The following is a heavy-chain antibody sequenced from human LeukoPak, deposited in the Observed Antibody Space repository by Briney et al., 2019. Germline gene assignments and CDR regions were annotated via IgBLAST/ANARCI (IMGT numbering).Heavy chain of an antibody. D-gene: IGHD4-11*01. V-gene: IGHV4-39*01. CDR1: GGSISSSSYY. CDR2: IYYSGST. J-gene: IGHJ4*02. Sequence: SETLSLTCTVSGGSISSSSYYWGWIRQPPGKGLEWIGSIYYSGSTYYNPSLKSRVTISVDTPKNQFSLKLSSVAAADTAVYYCARQSYYSNPFDYWGQGALVTVSS. CDR3: ARQSYYSNPFDY.